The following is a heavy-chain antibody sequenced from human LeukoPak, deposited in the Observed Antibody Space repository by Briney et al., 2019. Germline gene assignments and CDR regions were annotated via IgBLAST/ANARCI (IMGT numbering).Heavy chain of an antibody. D-gene: IGHD3-3*01. J-gene: IGHJ4*02. CDR3: SRSRRGFGYFDY. Sequence: HSGGSLRLSCTASGFTFSNYGMHWVRQAPGKGLEWVAFIRYDGSNKYYADSVKGRFTISRDNSKNTLYLQMNSLRAEDTAVYYCSRSRRGFGYFDYWGQGTLVTVSS. CDR1: GFTFSNYG. CDR2: IRYDGSNK. V-gene: IGHV3-30*02.